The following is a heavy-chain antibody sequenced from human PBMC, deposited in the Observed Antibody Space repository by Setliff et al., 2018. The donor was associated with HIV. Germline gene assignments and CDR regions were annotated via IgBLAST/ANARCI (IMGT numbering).Heavy chain of an antibody. D-gene: IGHD3-3*01. CDR2: IYTSGLT. CDR3: ARDGFWSGYIDY. J-gene: IGHJ4*02. V-gene: IGHV4-61*02. Sequence: SETLSLTCTVSGGSINSGGYYWVWIRQPALKGLEWIGRIYTSGLTNYNPSLKSRVTMSVDTSKNQFSLKLSSVTAADTAVYYCARDGFWSGYIDYWGQGTLVTVSS. CDR1: GGSINSGGYY.